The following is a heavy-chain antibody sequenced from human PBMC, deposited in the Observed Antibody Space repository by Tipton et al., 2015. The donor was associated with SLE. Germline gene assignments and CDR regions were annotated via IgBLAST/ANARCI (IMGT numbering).Heavy chain of an antibody. CDR1: GFTISRHI. J-gene: IGHJ4*02. Sequence: QLVQSGGGVVQPEGSLRLSCSASGFTISRHIMHWVRQPAGRGLEYVAGISHNGRGTYHADSVKGRFTISRDNSKNLLDLQMSSLKTNDTAVYHCVREGAVPGQLDYWGQGILVTVSS. D-gene: IGHD6-19*01. V-gene: IGHV3-64D*06. CDR3: VREGAVPGQLDY. CDR2: ISHNGRGT.